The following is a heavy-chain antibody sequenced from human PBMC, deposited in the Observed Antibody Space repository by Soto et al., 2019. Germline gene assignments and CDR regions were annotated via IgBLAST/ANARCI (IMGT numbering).Heavy chain of an antibody. CDR3: ARVLVVVVAATEWGYMDV. CDR2: IYYSGST. D-gene: IGHD2-15*01. V-gene: IGHV4-39*07. Sequence: PSETLSLTCTVSGGSISSSSYYWGWIRQPPGKGLEWIGYIYYSGSTYYNPSLKSRVTISVDTSKNQFSLKLSSVTAADTAVYYCARVLVVVVAATEWGYMDVWGKGTTVTVSS. J-gene: IGHJ6*03. CDR1: GGSISSSSYY.